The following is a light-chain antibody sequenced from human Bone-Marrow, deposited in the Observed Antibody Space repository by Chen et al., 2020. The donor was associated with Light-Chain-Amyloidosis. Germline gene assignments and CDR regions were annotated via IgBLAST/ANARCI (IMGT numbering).Light chain of an antibody. Sequence: QSDLTQPASAAGSPGQSITISCPGTSSDVGGDNHVSWYQQHPDKAPKLLIYEVTNRPSWVPDRLSGSKSDNTASLTISGLQTEDEADYFCSSYTITNTLVFGSGTRVTVL. CDR2: EVT. CDR1: SSDVGGDNH. V-gene: IGLV2-14*01. J-gene: IGLJ1*01. CDR3: SSYTITNTLV.